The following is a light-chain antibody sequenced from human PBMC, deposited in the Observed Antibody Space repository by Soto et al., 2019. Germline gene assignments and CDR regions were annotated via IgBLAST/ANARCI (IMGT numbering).Light chain of an antibody. CDR3: QLYGSSRWT. V-gene: IGKV3-20*01. CDR1: QSVSAN. J-gene: IGKJ1*01. Sequence: EVVMTQSPATLSVSPGERATLSCRASQSVSANLAWYQQKPGQAPRLLIYGASSRATGIPDRFSGSGSGTDFTLTISRLEPEDFAVYYCQLYGSSRWTFGQGTKVDI. CDR2: GAS.